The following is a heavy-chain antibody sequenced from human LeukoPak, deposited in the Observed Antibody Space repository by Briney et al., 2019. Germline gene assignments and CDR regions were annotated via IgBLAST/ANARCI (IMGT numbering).Heavy chain of an antibody. Sequence: SETLSLTCTVSGGSISSYYWSWIRQPPGKGLEWVGCIYYSGSTNYNPSLKSRVPISVDTYKNQSSLKLSSVIAADAAVYYCARGDTAMVFDYWGQGTLVTVSS. D-gene: IGHD5-18*01. CDR2: IYYSGST. V-gene: IGHV4-59*01. CDR1: GGSISSYY. J-gene: IGHJ4*02. CDR3: ARGDTAMVFDY.